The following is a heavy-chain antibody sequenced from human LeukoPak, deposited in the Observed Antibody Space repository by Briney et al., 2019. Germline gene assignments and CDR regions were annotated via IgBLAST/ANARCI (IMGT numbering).Heavy chain of an antibody. Sequence: GGSLRLSCAVSGFTFSSYWMHWVRQAPGKGLVWVSRIDRDGSRINYADSVKGRFTISRNNGKNALFLQMNSLRAEDAAVYYCVRGNDYGGPHYWGQGTLVTVSS. CDR2: IDRDGSRI. CDR1: GFTFSSYW. D-gene: IGHD4-23*01. V-gene: IGHV3-74*01. J-gene: IGHJ4*02. CDR3: VRGNDYGGPHY.